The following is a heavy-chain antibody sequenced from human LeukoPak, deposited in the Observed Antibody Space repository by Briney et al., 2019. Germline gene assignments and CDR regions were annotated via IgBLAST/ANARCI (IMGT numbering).Heavy chain of an antibody. CDR2: INPSGGST. CDR3: ARSGTGYSSGLAPAYAFDI. J-gene: IGHJ3*02. D-gene: IGHD6-19*01. CDR1: GGTFSSYA. Sequence: ASVKVSCKASGGTFSSYAISWMRQAPGQGLEWMGIINPSGGSTSYAQKFQGRVTMTRDTSTSTVYMELSSLRSEDTAVYYCARSGTGYSSGLAPAYAFDIWGQGTMVTVSS. V-gene: IGHV1-46*01.